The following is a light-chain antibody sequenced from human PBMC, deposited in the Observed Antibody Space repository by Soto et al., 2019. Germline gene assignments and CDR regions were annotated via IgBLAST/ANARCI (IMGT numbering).Light chain of an antibody. Sequence: DIQMTQSPSSLSASIGDRVTITCRTSQSISNFVNWYQQKAGKAPKLLIYDAWSLQSGVPSRFSGSGSGTDFTLTISSLQPEDFATYYCQQSYRTPRTFGPGTRVDIK. CDR1: QSISNF. CDR2: DAW. J-gene: IGKJ1*01. CDR3: QQSYRTPRT. V-gene: IGKV1-39*01.